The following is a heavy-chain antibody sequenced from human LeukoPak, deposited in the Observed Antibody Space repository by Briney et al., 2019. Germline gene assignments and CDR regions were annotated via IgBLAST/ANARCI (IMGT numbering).Heavy chain of an antibody. CDR3: ARVLGSAWYRFDY. D-gene: IGHD6-19*01. J-gene: IGHJ4*02. CDR1: GDSISSSSYY. CDR2: SHYSGST. Sequence: SETLSLTCTASGDSISSSSYYWGWIRQPPGKGLEWIGSSHYSGSTYYNPSLKSRVTISVDTSKKQISLKLSSVTAADTAVYYCARVLGSAWYRFDYWGQGTLVTVSS. V-gene: IGHV4-39*01.